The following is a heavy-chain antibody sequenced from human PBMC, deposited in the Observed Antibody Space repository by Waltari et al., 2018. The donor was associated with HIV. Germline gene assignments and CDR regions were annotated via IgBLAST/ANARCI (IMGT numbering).Heavy chain of an antibody. J-gene: IGHJ4*02. CDR2: IIPMSNTP. V-gene: IGHV1-69*08. CDR1: GGAFSSYT. Sequence: QVQLVQSGAEVKKPGSSVKVSCKASGGAFSSYTINWVRKAPGQGLEWLGRIIPMSNTPNNAQKFQGRVTITTDKSTSTAYMELTSLRSDDTAVYYCASACETMGVDFDSWGLGTLVTVSS. D-gene: IGHD3-16*01. CDR3: ASACETMGVDFDS.